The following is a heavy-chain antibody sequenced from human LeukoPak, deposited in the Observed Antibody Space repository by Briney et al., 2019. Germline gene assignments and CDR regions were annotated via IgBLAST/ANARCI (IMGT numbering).Heavy chain of an antibody. CDR1: GGSTSSYY. D-gene: IGHD6-13*01. Sequence: PSETLSLTCTVSGGSTSSYYWNWIRQPPGQGLEWIGCIYYSGSANYNPSLKSRVTISVDTSKNQFSLKLSSVTAADTAVYYCARDPRIEAGATGDWFDPWGQGTVVTVSS. CDR3: ARDPRIEAGATGDWFDP. J-gene: IGHJ5*02. CDR2: IYYSGSA. V-gene: IGHV4-59*01.